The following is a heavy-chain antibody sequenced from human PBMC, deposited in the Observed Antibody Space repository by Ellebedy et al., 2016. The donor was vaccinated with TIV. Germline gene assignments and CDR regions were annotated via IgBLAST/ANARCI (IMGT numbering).Heavy chain of an antibody. CDR3: ARDPAQEYFGAIDY. V-gene: IGHV3-33*01. Sequence: GESLKISXAASGFTFSRYGMHWVRQTPGKGLEWVAVIWHDGNTKNYAVSLKGRFTISRDNSKNMLNLQMNSLRAEDSAVYYCARDPAQEYFGAIDYWGQGTLVTVSS. J-gene: IGHJ4*02. CDR2: IWHDGNTK. CDR1: GFTFSRYG. D-gene: IGHD2/OR15-2a*01.